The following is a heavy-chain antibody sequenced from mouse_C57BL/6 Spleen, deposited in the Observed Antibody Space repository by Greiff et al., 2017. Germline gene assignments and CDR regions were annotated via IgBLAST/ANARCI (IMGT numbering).Heavy chain of an antibody. D-gene: IGHD1-1*01. CDR2: IDPSDSET. Sequence: VQLQQPGAELVRPGSSVKLSCKASGYTFTSYWMHWVKQRPIQGLEWIGNIDPSDSETHYNQKFKDKATLTVDKSSSTAYMQLSSLTSEDSAVYYCARAYGSSYGYWGQGTTLTVSS. J-gene: IGHJ2*01. CDR1: GYTFTSYW. V-gene: IGHV1-52*01. CDR3: ARAYGSSYGY.